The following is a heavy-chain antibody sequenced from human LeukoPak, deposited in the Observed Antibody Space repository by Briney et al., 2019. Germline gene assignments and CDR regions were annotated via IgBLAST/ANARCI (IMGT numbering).Heavy chain of an antibody. CDR1: GYTFTSYA. J-gene: IGHJ6*02. CDR3: AKDFPGIVAMDV. CDR2: INAGNGNT. V-gene: IGHV1-3*01. Sequence: ASVKVSCKASGYTFTSYAMHWVRQAPGQRLEWMGWINAGNGNTKYSQKFQGRVTITRDTSASTAYMELSSLRSEDTAVYYCAKDFPGIVAMDVWGQGTPVTVSS. D-gene: IGHD1-26*01.